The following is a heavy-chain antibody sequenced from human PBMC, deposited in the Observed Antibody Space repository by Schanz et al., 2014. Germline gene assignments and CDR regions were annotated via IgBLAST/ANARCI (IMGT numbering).Heavy chain of an antibody. CDR1: GFTFSAHA. Sequence: EVLLVDSGGGLVQPGGSLRLSCGASGFTFSAHAMSWVRQAPGKGPEWFSAISGSGRDTYYAASVKGRFTISRDNSKNALSLQMNSLRAEDTAVYYCAKDMHKVYGGKPQAFDIWGQGTMVTGSS. CDR2: ISGSGRDT. J-gene: IGHJ3*02. V-gene: IGHV3-23*04. CDR3: AKDMHKVYGGKPQAFDI. D-gene: IGHD4-17*01.